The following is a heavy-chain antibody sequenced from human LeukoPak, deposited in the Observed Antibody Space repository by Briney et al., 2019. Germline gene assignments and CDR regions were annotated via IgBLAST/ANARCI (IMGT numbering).Heavy chain of an antibody. Sequence: SLRLSCAASGFTFDDYAMHWVRQAPGKGLEWVSGISWNSGTIGYADSVKGRFTISRDNAKNSLYLQMNSLRAEDTALYYCAKVTNYDSGPGYFDYWGQGTLVTVSS. CDR2: ISWNSGTI. V-gene: IGHV3-9*01. CDR1: GFTFDDYA. CDR3: AKVTNYDSGPGYFDY. J-gene: IGHJ4*02. D-gene: IGHD3-3*01.